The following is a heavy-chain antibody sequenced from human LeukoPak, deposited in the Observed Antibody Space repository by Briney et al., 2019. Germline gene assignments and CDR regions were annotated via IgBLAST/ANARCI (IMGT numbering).Heavy chain of an antibody. CDR2: VRNDGSDT. CDR1: GLTFTSHG. D-gene: IGHD4-23*01. V-gene: IGHV3-30*02. J-gene: IGHJ4*02. CDR3: ARDRGKDYFDS. Sequence: GGSLRLSCTTSGLTFTSHGLHWLRQVVGKRLEWVAFVRNDGSDTYHANSVKGRFSISRDDSKNTLYLQMNSLRAEDTAIYYCARDRGKDYFDSWGQGTQVIVSS.